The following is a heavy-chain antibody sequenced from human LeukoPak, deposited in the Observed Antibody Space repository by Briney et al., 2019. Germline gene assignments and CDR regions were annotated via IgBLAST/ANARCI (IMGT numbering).Heavy chain of an antibody. CDR2: INPNSGGT. D-gene: IGHD6-13*01. CDR3: ASRGEGSSWTFDY. CDR1: GYTFTGYY. J-gene: IGHJ4*02. Sequence: ASVKVSCEASGYTFTGYYMHWVRQAPGQGLEWMGWINPNSGGTNYAQKFQGRVTMTRDTSISTAYMELSSLRSDDTAVYYCASRGEGSSWTFDYWGQGTLVTVSS. V-gene: IGHV1-2*02.